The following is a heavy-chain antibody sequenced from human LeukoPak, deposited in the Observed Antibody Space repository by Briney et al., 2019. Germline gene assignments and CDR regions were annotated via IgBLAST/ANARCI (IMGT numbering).Heavy chain of an antibody. CDR3: AKESRSDYDYVWGSSDY. CDR2: ISGSGGST. V-gene: IGHV3-23*01. J-gene: IGHJ4*02. Sequence: PGGSLRLSCAASGFTFSSYAMSWVRQAPGKGLEWVSAISGSGGSTYYADSVKGRFTISRDNSKNTLYLQMNSLRAEDTAVYYCAKESRSDYDYVWGSSDYWGQGTLVTVSS. CDR1: GFTFSSYA. D-gene: IGHD3-16*01.